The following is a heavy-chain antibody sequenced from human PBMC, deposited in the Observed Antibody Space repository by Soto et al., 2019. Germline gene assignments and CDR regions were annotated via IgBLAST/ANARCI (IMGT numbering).Heavy chain of an antibody. CDR1: GYTFTSYG. D-gene: IGHD2-21*02. V-gene: IGHV1-18*01. CDR2: ISAYNGNT. Sequence: QVQLVQSGAEVKKPGASVKVSCKASGYTFTSYGISWVRQAPGQGLEWMGWISAYNGNTNYAQKLQGRATMTTDTATSTAYRELRSLRSDDTAVYYCARAVGKHIVGVTASVWFDPWGQGTLVPGSS. CDR3: ARAVGKHIVGVTASVWFDP. J-gene: IGHJ5*02.